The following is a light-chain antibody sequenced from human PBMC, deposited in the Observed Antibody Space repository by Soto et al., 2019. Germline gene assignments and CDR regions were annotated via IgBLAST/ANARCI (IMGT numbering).Light chain of an antibody. CDR1: SSNIGNNY. CDR3: GTWASSLSAVV. CDR2: DNN. V-gene: IGLV1-51*01. J-gene: IGLJ2*01. Sequence: QSVLTQPPSGSAAPGQEVTISCSGSSSNIGNNYVSWYQQLPGTAPKLLIYDNNKRPSGLPDRFSGSKSGTSATLGITGLQAGDEADYYCGTWASSLSAVVFGGGTKLTVL.